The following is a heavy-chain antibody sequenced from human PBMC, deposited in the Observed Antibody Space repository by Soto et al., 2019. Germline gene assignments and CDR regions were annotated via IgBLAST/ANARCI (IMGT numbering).Heavy chain of an antibody. Sequence: VGSLRLSCAASGFTFSSYSMNWVRQAPGKGLEWVASISSSSSYIYYADSVKGRFTISRDNAKNSLYLQMNSLRAEDTAVYYGARGVTGTTMLYYFDYWGQGTLVTVSS. D-gene: IGHD1-7*01. CDR3: ARGVTGTTMLYYFDY. J-gene: IGHJ4*02. CDR1: GFTFSSYS. V-gene: IGHV3-21*01. CDR2: ISSSSSYI.